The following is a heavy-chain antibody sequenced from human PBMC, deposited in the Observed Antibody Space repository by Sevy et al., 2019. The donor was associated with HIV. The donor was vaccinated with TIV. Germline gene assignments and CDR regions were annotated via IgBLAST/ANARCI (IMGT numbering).Heavy chain of an antibody. CDR2: IYYSGST. D-gene: IGHD2-15*01. V-gene: IGHV4-59*01. CDR1: GGSISSYY. J-gene: IGHJ5*02. CDR3: AXLRCXGGXCYPAYGWFDP. Sequence: SQTLSLTCTVSGGSISSYYWSWIRQPPGKGLEWIGYIYYSGSTNYNPSLKSRVTISVDTSKNQFSLKLSSVTAADTAXXYXAXLRCXGGXCYPAYGWFDPWGQGTLVTVSS.